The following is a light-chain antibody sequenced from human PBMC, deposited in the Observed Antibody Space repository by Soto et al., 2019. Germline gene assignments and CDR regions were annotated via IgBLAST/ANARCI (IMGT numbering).Light chain of an antibody. J-gene: IGKJ1*01. V-gene: IGKV1-39*01. CDR1: QSISEY. CDR3: QQSYSTPIT. CDR2: AAS. Sequence: DIQMTQSPSSLSASVGGTVTFTCRASQSISEYLNWYQQTPGKAPNILIYAASSLQSGVPSRFSGSGSGTDFTLTISSLQPEDFATYYCQQSYSTPITFGQGTKVDIK.